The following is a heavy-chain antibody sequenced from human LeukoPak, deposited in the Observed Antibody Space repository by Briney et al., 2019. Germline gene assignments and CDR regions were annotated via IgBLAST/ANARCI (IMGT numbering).Heavy chain of an antibody. CDR3: AKDRGLIAYYFDY. D-gene: IGHD3-16*01. V-gene: IGHV3-30*18. J-gene: IGHJ4*02. CDR1: GFTFSSYG. Sequence: GWSLRLSCAASGFTFSSYGMHWVRQAPGKGLEWVALISYDGSDKYYADSVKGRFTISRDNSKNTLYLQMNSLRAEDTAVYYCAKDRGLIAYYFDYWGQGTLVTVSS. CDR2: ISYDGSDK.